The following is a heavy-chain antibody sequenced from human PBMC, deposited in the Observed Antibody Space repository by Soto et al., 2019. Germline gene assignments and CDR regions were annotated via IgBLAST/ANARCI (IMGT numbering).Heavy chain of an antibody. V-gene: IGHV3-9*01. J-gene: IGHJ3*02. CDR2: ISWNSGSI. Sequence: GGSLRLSCAASGFTFDDYAMHWVRQAPGKGLEWVSGISWNSGSIGYADSVKGRFTISRDNAKNSLYLQMNSLRAEDTALYYCAKDFTPFLYGSGSYEIGAFDIWGQGTMVTVSS. CDR3: AKDFTPFLYGSGSYEIGAFDI. D-gene: IGHD3-10*01. CDR1: GFTFDDYA.